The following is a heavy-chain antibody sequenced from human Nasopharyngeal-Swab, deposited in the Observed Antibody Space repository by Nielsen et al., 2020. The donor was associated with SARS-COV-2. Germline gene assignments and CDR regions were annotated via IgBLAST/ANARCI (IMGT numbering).Heavy chain of an antibody. Sequence: SETLSLTCAVYGGSFSAYDWGWIRQPPGKGLEWIGEINHSGNTNYNPSLKSRVTISLDTSKNQFSLKLSSVTAADTAVYYCARGVAGVSMIVVVLTGGSYHFDYWGQGTLVTVSS. CDR2: INHSGNT. CDR1: GGSFSAYD. CDR3: ARGVAGVSMIVVVLTGGSYHFDY. J-gene: IGHJ4*02. V-gene: IGHV4-34*01. D-gene: IGHD3-22*01.